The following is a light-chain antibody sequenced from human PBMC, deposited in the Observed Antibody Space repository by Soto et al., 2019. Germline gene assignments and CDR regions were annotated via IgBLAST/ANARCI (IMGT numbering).Light chain of an antibody. CDR1: QSLVYSDGYTY. CDR2: MVS. V-gene: IGKV2-30*01. Sequence: DVVMTQSPLSLPVTLGQPASISCRSSQSLVYSDGYTYLSWFQQRPGQSPRRLIYMVSNRDSGVPDRFSGSGSCTDFTLEISRVEAEDVGVYFCMQGTHWPWTFGQGTKVDIK. CDR3: MQGTHWPWT. J-gene: IGKJ1*01.